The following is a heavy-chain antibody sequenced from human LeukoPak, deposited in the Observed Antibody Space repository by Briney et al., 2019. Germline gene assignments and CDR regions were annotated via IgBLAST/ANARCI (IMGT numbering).Heavy chain of an antibody. Sequence: ASVKVSCNTSGYTFSNYGVSWVRQAPGQGLEWMGWISAYNGHTNYAQKLQGRVTMTTDTSTSTAYMELRSLRSDDTAVYYCARAERTSITHDYWGQGTLVTVSS. CDR2: ISAYNGHT. V-gene: IGHV1-18*01. CDR3: ARAERTSITHDY. CDR1: GYTFSNYG. J-gene: IGHJ4*02. D-gene: IGHD2/OR15-2a*01.